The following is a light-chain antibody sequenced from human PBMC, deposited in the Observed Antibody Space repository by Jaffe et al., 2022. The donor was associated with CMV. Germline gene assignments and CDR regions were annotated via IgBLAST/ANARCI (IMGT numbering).Light chain of an antibody. CDR3: QQYYSSPRT. V-gene: IGKV4-1*01. CDR1: QSVLYNSNNKNY. CDR2: WAS. J-gene: IGKJ1*01. Sequence: DIVLTQSPDSLAVSLGETATIRCQSSQSVLYNSNNKNYLTWYQQKPGQPPKVLLYWASTRESGVPDRFSGSGSGTDFALTISSLQAEDVAVYYCQQYYSSPRTFGQGTKVEIK.